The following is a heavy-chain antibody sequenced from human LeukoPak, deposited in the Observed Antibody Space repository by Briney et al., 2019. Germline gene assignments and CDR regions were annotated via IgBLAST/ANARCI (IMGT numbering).Heavy chain of an antibody. D-gene: IGHD6-13*01. CDR3: ARSAAAGLFDS. CDR2: IYYSGST. CDR1: AGSISYYY. Sequence: SETLSLTCTVSAGSISYYYWSWIRQPPGKGLEWIGYIYYSGSTNYNPSLKSRVTISIDTSKNQFSLKLSSVTAADTAVYYCARSAAAGLFDSWGQGTLVTVSS. V-gene: IGHV4-59*01. J-gene: IGHJ4*02.